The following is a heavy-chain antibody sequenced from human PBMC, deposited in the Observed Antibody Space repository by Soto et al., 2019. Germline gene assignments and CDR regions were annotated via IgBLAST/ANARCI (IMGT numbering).Heavy chain of an antibody. CDR2: ISYDGSNK. CDR3: AKDARYCSSTSCYELYYYYYYMDV. J-gene: IGHJ6*03. Sequence: QVQLVESGGGVVQPGRSLRLSCAASGFTFSSYGMHWVRQAPGKRLEWVEVISYDGSNKYYADSVKGRFTISRDNSKNSVYLQMNSLRAEDTAVYYCAKDARYCSSTSCYELYYYYYYMDVWGKGTTVTVSS. CDR1: GFTFSSYG. D-gene: IGHD2-2*01. V-gene: IGHV3-30*18.